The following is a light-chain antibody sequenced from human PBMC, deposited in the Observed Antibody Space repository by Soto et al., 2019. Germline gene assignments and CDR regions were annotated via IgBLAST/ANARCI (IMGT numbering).Light chain of an antibody. CDR2: LTS. CDR1: QSLLQTNGYTY. Sequence: DIVMTQSPLSLPVTPGEPASISCRSSQSLLQTNGYTYLDWYLQKPGQSPQLLIYLTSIRASGVPDRFSGSGSGTEFTLKNSKVEAEDVGVYYCMQSLQTPPWTFGPGTKVEFK. V-gene: IGKV2-28*01. CDR3: MQSLQTPPWT. J-gene: IGKJ1*01.